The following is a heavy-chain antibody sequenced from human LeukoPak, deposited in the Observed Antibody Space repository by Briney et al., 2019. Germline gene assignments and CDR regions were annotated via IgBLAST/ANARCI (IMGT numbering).Heavy chain of an antibody. CDR3: ARDEGYCSSTSCYLLDY. CDR2: IKQDGSEK. V-gene: IGHV3-7*01. CDR1: GFTFSSYW. J-gene: IGHJ4*02. D-gene: IGHD2-2*01. Sequence: GGSLRLSCAASGFTFSSYWMGWVRQAPGKGLEWVANIKQDGSEKYYVDSVKGRFTISRDNAKNSLYLQMNSLRAEDTAVYHCARDEGYCSSTSCYLLDYWGQGTQVTVSS.